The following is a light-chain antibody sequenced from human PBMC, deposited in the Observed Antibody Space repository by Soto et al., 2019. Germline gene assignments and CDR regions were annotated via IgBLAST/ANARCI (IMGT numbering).Light chain of an antibody. CDR1: QTISSW. CDR3: KQYNSYWK. Sequence: DIQMTHSPSTLSGSVGDRVTITCRASQTISSWLAWYQQKPGKAPKLLIYDASSLESGVPSRFSGSGSGTEFTLTISSLQPDDFATYYCKQYNSYWKFGQGTKVDIK. V-gene: IGKV1-5*01. J-gene: IGKJ1*01. CDR2: DAS.